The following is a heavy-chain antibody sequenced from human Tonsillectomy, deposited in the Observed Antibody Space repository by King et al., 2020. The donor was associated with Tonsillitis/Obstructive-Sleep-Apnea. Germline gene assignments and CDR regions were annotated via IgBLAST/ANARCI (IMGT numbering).Heavy chain of an antibody. V-gene: IGHV5-51*01. Sequence: QLVQSGAEVKKPGESLKISCKGSGYSFTSYWIGWVRQMPGKGLEWMGIIYPGDSDTRYSPSFQGQVTITADKSISTAYLQWSSLKASDTAMYYCSRRKGLGYRYASKSPFDYWGQGTLVTVSS. CDR2: IYPGDSDT. CDR3: SRRKGLGYRYASKSPFDY. D-gene: IGHD5-18*01. CDR1: GYSFTSYW. J-gene: IGHJ4*02.